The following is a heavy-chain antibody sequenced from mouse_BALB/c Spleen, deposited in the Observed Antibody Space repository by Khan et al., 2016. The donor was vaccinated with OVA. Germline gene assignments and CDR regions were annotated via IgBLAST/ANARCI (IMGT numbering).Heavy chain of an antibody. CDR2: ILPGSGRN. CDR1: GYTFSSYW. D-gene: IGHD1-1*01. J-gene: IGHJ3*01. Sequence: VKLLESGAELMKPGASVKISCKATGYTFSSYWIEWVKQRPGHGLEWIGEILPGSGRNNYNEKFKGKATFTAETSSNTAYMQLSNLTSDDSAVYYCARGNYYGSSSWFGYWGQGTLVTVSA. CDR3: ARGNYYGSSSWFGY. V-gene: IGHV1-9*01.